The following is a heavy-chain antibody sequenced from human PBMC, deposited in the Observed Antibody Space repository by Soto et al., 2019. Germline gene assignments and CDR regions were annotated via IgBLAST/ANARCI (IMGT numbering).Heavy chain of an antibody. CDR1: GGSFRGYF. CDR3: QGGDF. V-gene: IGHV4-34*01. CDR2: INDSGNT. Sequence: SETLSLTCAVSGGSFRGYFWSWIRQSPAKGLEWIGEINDSGNTYYNPSFKSRLTISVDTSTSQISLRLTSVAAADSAVYYCQGGDFWGQGTRVTVSS. J-gene: IGHJ4*02. D-gene: IGHD3-16*01.